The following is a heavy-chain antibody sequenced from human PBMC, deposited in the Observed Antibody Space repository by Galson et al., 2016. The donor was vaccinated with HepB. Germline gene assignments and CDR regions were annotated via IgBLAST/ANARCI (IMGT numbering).Heavy chain of an antibody. CDR3: VKDRRYGDYVGWFNP. V-gene: IGHV3-23*01. D-gene: IGHD4-17*01. CDR1: GFTFNSYA. J-gene: IGHJ5*02. Sequence: SLRLSCAASGFTFNSYAMSWVRQAPGKGLEWVAGISASGQTTFYADSVPGRFTISRDNSKNTLNLEMNKLRVDDTAVYYCVKDRRYGDYVGWFNPWGQGTPVIVSS. CDR2: ISASGQTT.